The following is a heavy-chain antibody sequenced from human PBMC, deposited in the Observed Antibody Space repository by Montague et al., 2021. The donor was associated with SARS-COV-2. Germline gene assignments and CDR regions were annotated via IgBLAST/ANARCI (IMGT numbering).Heavy chain of an antibody. CDR2: IYNTGRT. D-gene: IGHD3-22*01. CDR1: GGSVTSGYYY. J-gene: IGHJ3*02. Sequence: SETLSLTCTVSGGSVTSGYYYWTWIRQPPGKGLEWIGYIYNTGRTNYNPSLKSRVTISMDTTKNQFSLKVDSVSAADTAVYYGAKEMPAYEVFDIWGQGTMVTVSS. CDR3: AKEMPAYEVFDI. V-gene: IGHV4-61*01.